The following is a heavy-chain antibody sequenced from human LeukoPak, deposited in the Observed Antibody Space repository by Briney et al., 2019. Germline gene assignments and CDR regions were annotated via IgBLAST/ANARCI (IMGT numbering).Heavy chain of an antibody. J-gene: IGHJ5*02. Sequence: SETLSLTCAVYGGSFSGYYWSWIRQPPGKGLEWIGEVNHSGSTNYNPSLKSRVTISVDTSKNQFSLKLSSVTAADTAVYYCARVGYCSGGSCHEHNWFDPWGQGTLVTVSS. CDR3: ARVGYCSGGSCHEHNWFDP. V-gene: IGHV4-34*01. D-gene: IGHD2-15*01. CDR1: GGSFSGYY. CDR2: VNHSGST.